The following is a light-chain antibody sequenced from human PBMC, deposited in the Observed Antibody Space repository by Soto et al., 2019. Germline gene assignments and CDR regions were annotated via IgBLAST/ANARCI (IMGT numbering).Light chain of an antibody. CDR1: QSVSNDF. CDR3: QQYNNWPRT. V-gene: IGKV3-15*01. CDR2: GAS. J-gene: IGKJ1*01. Sequence: EIVLTQSPGILSLSPGERATLSCRASQSVSNDFLAWYQQKPGQAPRLLIYGASTRATGIPARFSGSGSGTEFALTISSLQSEDFAVYYCQQYNNWPRTFGRGTKVDI.